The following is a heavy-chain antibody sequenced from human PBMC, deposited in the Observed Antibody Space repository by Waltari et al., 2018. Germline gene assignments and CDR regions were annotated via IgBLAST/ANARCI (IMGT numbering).Heavy chain of an antibody. CDR3: ARIYSVHSNYFDY. V-gene: IGHV4-38-2*01. CDR2: IYHSGST. D-gene: IGHD1-1*01. CDR1: GYSLSSGYY. J-gene: IGHJ4*02. Sequence: QVQLQESGPGLVKPSETLSLTCAVSGYSLSSGYYWGWIRQPPGQGLEWIGSIYHSGSTYYNPSLKSRVTISVDTSKNQFSLKLSSVTAADTAVYYCARIYSVHSNYFDYWGQGTLVTVSS.